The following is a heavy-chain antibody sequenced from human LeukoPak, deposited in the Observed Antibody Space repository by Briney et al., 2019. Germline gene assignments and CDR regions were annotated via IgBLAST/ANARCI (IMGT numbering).Heavy chain of an antibody. Sequence: GASVKVSCKASGYTFTSYGISWVRQAPGQGLEWMGWISAYNGNTNYAQKLLGRVTMTTDTSTSTAYMELRNLRSDDTAMYYCARDMNSSGFGLSYFDYWGQGTLVTVSS. CDR2: ISAYNGNT. D-gene: IGHD6-19*01. V-gene: IGHV1-18*01. CDR1: GYTFTSYG. J-gene: IGHJ4*02. CDR3: ARDMNSSGFGLSYFDY.